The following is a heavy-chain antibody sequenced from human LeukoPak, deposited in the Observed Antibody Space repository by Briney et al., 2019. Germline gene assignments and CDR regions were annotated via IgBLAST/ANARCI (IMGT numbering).Heavy chain of an antibody. Sequence: LSGGSLRLSCAASGFTFSNYGMSWVRQAPGKGLEWVSSISGGGASTYYADSVKGRFTISRDSSKNTLYLQMTSLRAEDTAMYYCAKDLSMEVHLPHWGQGTLVTVSS. CDR2: ISGGGAST. J-gene: IGHJ4*02. D-gene: IGHD2/OR15-2a*01. CDR3: AKDLSMEVHLPH. CDR1: GFTFSNYG. V-gene: IGHV3-23*01.